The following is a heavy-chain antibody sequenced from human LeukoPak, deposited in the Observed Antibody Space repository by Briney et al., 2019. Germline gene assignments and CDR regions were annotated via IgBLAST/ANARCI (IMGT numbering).Heavy chain of an antibody. J-gene: IGHJ6*02. D-gene: IGHD3-10*01. CDR1: GDSVSSNSAA. CDR2: TYHRSKWYN. Sequence: SQTLSLTFAISGDSVSSNSAAWNWLRQSPSRGLEWLGSTYHRSKWYNDYAVSVKSRITINPDTSKNQFSLQLNSVTPEDTAVYYCARDFMVRGTSVDVWGQGTTVTVSS. CDR3: ARDFMVRGTSVDV. V-gene: IGHV6-1*01.